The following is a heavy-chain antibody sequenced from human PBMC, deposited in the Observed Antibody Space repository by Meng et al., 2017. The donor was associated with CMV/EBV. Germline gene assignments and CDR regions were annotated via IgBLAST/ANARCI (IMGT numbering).Heavy chain of an antibody. D-gene: IGHD5-12*01. J-gene: IGHJ6*02. CDR3: AKETVDVDSGMDV. Sequence: GESLKISCAASGFTFNNYGMHWVRQVPGKGLEWVAFIRYDGSVEYHADSVKGRFTISRDKGKSTLFLQMNSLRPEDTAVYYCAKETVDVDSGMDVWGQGATVTVSS. CDR2: IRYDGSVE. CDR1: GFTFNNYG. V-gene: IGHV3-30*02.